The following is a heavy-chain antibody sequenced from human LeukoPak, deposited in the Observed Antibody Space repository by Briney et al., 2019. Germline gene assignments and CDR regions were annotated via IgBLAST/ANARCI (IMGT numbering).Heavy chain of an antibody. Sequence: SVKVSCKASGGTFSSYAISWVRQAPGQGLEWMGGIIPIFGTANYAQKFQGRVTITADESTSTAYMELSSLRSEDTAVYYCARAPLLAAAGTRGFDYWGQGTLVTVFS. CDR1: GGTFSSYA. CDR3: ARAPLLAAAGTRGFDY. J-gene: IGHJ4*02. CDR2: IIPIFGTA. V-gene: IGHV1-69*01. D-gene: IGHD6-13*01.